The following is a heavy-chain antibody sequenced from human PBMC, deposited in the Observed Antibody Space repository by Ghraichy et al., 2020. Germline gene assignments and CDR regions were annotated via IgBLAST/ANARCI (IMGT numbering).Heavy chain of an antibody. D-gene: IGHD2-2*03. CDR3: ARDQEVGYCSSTSCYYYYYGMDV. Sequence: GGSLRLSCAASGFTLRSYWMHWVRQAAGKGLVWVSRINSDGSSTTYADSVKGRFTISRDNAKNTLYLQMNSLRAEDTAVYYCARDQEVGYCSSTSCYYYYYGMDVWGQGTTVTVSS. J-gene: IGHJ6*02. CDR2: INSDGSST. V-gene: IGHV3-74*01. CDR1: GFTLRSYW.